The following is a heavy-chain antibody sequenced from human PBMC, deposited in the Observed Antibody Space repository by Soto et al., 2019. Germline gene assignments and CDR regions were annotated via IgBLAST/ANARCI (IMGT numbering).Heavy chain of an antibody. Sequence: SETLSLTCTVSGGSIRSGDYSWSWIRQPPGKGLEWIGYIYYSGSTYYNPSLKSRVTISVDTSKNQFSLKLSSVTAADTAVYYCARASPDIAVAGYGMDVWGQGTTVTVSS. CDR2: IYYSGST. CDR3: ARASPDIAVAGYGMDV. CDR1: GGSIRSGDYS. D-gene: IGHD2-2*01. V-gene: IGHV4-30-4*01. J-gene: IGHJ6*02.